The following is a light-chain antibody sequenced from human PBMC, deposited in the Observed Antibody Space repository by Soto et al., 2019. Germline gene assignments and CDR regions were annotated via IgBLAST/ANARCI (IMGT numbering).Light chain of an antibody. Sequence: QSALTQPASVSGSPGQSITISCTGTSSDVGGYDYVSWYQQHPGKAPRLMIYKASNRPSGVSHRFSGSRSGNTASLTISGLQAEDEADYYCRSYTTGSTLYVFGNGTKVTVL. CDR3: RSYTTGSTLYV. J-gene: IGLJ1*01. V-gene: IGLV2-14*01. CDR2: KAS. CDR1: SSDVGGYDY.